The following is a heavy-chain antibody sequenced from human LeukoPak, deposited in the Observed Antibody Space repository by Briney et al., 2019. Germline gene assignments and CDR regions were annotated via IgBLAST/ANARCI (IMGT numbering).Heavy chain of an antibody. CDR3: ARVAIPLNFIVPVHFDN. J-gene: IGHJ4*02. D-gene: IGHD1-26*01. V-gene: IGHV3-30*02. CDR2: IRYDGSNK. Sequence: GGSLRLSCAASGFTFSSYGMHWVRQAPGKGLEWVAFIRYDGSNKYYADSVKGRFTISRDNSKNTLYLQMNSLRREDTAAYYCARVAIPLNFIVPVHFDNWGQGTLVIVSS. CDR1: GFTFSSYG.